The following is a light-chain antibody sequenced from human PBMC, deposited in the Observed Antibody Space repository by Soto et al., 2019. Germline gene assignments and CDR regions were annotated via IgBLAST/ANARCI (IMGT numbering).Light chain of an antibody. CDR1: QSVSSSY. Sequence: EIVLTQSPGTLSLSPGERATLSCRASQSVSSSYLAWYQQKPGQAPRLLIYGASSRATGIPDRFSGSGSGTDFTLTISRLEPEDFAVYYCQQYGSSPDTFDGGTKVEIK. V-gene: IGKV3-20*01. CDR3: QQYGSSPDT. CDR2: GAS. J-gene: IGKJ4*01.